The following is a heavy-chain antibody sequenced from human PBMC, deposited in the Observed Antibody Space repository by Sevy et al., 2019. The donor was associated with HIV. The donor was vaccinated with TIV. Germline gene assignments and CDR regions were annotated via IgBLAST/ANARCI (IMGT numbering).Heavy chain of an antibody. CDR2: KQYDGGNK. CDR3: VKEPLISLAADRCHY. V-gene: IGHV3-30*02. Sequence: GGSLRLSCATSGFTFNSHGMHWVRQAPGKGLEWVSFKQYDGGNKNYADSVKGRTTITRDNSKNTLYLQLSSLRTEDTDLYYCVKEPLISLAADRCHYWGQGNLGTVSS. CDR1: GFTFNSHG. J-gene: IGHJ4*02. D-gene: IGHD1-20*01.